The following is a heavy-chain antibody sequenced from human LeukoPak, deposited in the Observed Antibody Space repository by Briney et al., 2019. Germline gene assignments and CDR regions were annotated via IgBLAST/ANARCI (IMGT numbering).Heavy chain of an antibody. CDR2: ITPVIETA. V-gene: IGHV1-69*08. CDR1: GGTFLSHT. CDR3: ARVNLRGSNYNWFDP. J-gene: IGHJ5*02. D-gene: IGHD3-10*01. Sequence: GASVKVSCKTSGGTFLSHTFSWVRQAPGHGLEWIGKITPVIETAKYAQTFQGRLSIYTDKGTTTVYMDLSGLRPDDTADYYCARVNLRGSNYNWFDPWGQGTRVIVSS.